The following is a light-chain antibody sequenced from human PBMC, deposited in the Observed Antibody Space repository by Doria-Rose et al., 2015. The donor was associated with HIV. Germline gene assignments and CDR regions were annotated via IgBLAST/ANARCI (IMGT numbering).Light chain of an antibody. Sequence: PLSLPVTPGQPASICCRSSQSLLHTIGYNYLDWYPQKPGQSPQLLIYLGSNRASGVPDRFSGSGSGTDFTLKISRVEAEDVGVYYCMQALQTPYTFGQGTKLEIK. J-gene: IGKJ2*01. CDR1: QSLLHTIGYNY. CDR2: LGS. CDR3: MQALQTPYT. V-gene: IGKV2-28*01.